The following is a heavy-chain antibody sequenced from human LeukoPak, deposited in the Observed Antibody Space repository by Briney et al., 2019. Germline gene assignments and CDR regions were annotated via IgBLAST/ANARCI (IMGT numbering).Heavy chain of an antibody. CDR1: GFTFSSYA. CDR2: ISNSGGVI. CDR3: SQTYVWGSYRAKDSDY. D-gene: IGHD3-16*02. Sequence: TGGSLRLSCAASGFTFSSYAMSWVRQAPGKGLEWVSGISNSGGVIDYADSVKGRFTISRDTSKNTLHLQMNSLRAEDTAVYYCSQTYVWGSYRAKDSDYWGQGTLVTVSS. V-gene: IGHV3-23*01. J-gene: IGHJ4*02.